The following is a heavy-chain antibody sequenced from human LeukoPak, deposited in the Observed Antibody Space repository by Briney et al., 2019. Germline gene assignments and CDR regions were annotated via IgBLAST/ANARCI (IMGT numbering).Heavy chain of an antibody. Sequence: GGSLRLSCTASGFTFSNYAMHWVRQAPGKGLEWVAVISYDGTNKYYGDSVKGRFPISRDNSKNTLYLQMNSLRAEDTAVYYCASARITIFGGGGGAFDIWGQGTMVTVSS. D-gene: IGHD3-3*01. J-gene: IGHJ3*02. CDR3: ASARITIFGGGGGAFDI. CDR2: ISYDGTNK. CDR1: GFTFSNYA. V-gene: IGHV3-30*03.